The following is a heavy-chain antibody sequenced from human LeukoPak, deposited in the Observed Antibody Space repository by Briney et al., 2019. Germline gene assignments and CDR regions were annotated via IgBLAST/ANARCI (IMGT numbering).Heavy chain of an antibody. CDR2: IKSKTDGGTT. D-gene: IGHD3-3*01. CDR3: TTGVVMSYFDY. J-gene: IGHJ4*02. V-gene: IGHV3-15*01. CDR1: GCTFSNAW. Sequence: GGSLRLSCAASGCTFSNAWMSWVRQAPGKGLEWVGRIKSKTDGGTTDYAAPVKGRFTISRDDSKNTLYLQMNSLKTEDTAVYYCTTGVVMSYFDYWGQGTQVTVSS.